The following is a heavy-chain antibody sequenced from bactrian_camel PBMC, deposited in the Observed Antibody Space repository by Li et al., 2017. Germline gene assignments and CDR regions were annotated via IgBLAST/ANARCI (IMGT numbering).Heavy chain of an antibody. CDR1: GYSYMTHC. V-gene: IGHV3S53*01. J-gene: IGHJ4*01. Sequence: HVQLVESGGGLVQPGGSLRLSCAASGYSYMTHCMGWFRQAPGKEREGVATTDSDGGTNYADSVKGRFTISKDNVMNTLFLQMNSLKPEDTAMYYCAADYWTSTDFRDGRWASAYRGQGTQVTVS. D-gene: IGHD1*01. CDR2: TDSDGGT.